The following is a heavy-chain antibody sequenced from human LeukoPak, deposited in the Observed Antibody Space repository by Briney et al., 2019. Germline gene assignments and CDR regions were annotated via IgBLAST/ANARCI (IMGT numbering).Heavy chain of an antibody. J-gene: IGHJ3*02. Sequence: SETLSLTCTVSGGSISSSSYYWGWIRQPPGKGLEWIGSIYYSGSTYYNPSLKSRVTISVDTSKNQFSLKLSSVTAADTAVYYCARHELTPGYGDSLGAFDIWGQGTMVTVSS. CDR1: GGSISSSSYY. V-gene: IGHV4-39*01. CDR3: ARHELTPGYGDSLGAFDI. CDR2: IYYSGST. D-gene: IGHD4-17*01.